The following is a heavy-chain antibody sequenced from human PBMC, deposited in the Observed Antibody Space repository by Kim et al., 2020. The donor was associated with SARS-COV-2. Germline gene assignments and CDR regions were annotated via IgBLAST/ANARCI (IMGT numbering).Heavy chain of an antibody. CDR2: IIPIFGTA. CDR1: GGTFSSYA. D-gene: IGHD2-2*01. V-gene: IGHV1-69*13. CDR3: ARELDCSSTSCYEFNWFDP. J-gene: IGHJ5*02. Sequence: ASVKVSCKASGGTFSSYAISWVRQAPGQGLEWMGGIIPIFGTANYAQKFQGRVTITADESTSTAYMELSSLRSEDTAVYYCARELDCSSTSCYEFNWFDPWGQGTLVTVSS.